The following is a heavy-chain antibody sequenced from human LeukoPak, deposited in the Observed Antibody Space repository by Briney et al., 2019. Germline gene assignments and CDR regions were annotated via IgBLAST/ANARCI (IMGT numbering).Heavy chain of an antibody. D-gene: IGHD3-22*01. J-gene: IGHJ5*02. Sequence: SVKVSCKASGGTFSSYAISWVRQAPGQGLEWMGGIIPIFGTANYAQKFQGRVTITTDESTSTAYMGLSSLRSEDTAVYYCARDRYYCDSSGHTGHWFDPWGQGTLVTVSS. V-gene: IGHV1-69*05. CDR3: ARDRYYCDSSGHTGHWFDP. CDR2: IIPIFGTA. CDR1: GGTFSSYA.